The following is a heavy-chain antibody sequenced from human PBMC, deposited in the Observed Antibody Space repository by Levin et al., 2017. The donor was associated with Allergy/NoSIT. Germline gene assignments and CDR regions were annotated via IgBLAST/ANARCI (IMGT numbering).Heavy chain of an antibody. CDR3: ARGQWELLCAFDI. CDR2: IIPIFGTA. Sequence: SVKVSCKASGGTFSSYAISWVRQAPGQGLEWMGGIIPIFGTANYAQKFQGRVTITADKSTSTAYMELSSPRSEDTAVYYCARGQWELLCAFDIWGQGTMVTVSS. V-gene: IGHV1-69*06. J-gene: IGHJ3*02. D-gene: IGHD1-26*01. CDR1: GGTFSSYA.